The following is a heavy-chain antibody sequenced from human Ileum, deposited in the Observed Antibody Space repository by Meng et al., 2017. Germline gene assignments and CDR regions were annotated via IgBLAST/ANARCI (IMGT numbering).Heavy chain of an antibody. D-gene: IGHD4-23*01. CDR2: ISAYSGNT. CDR3: ARDTVGTTLGDY. V-gene: IGHV1-18*01. Sequence: QVPPVQAGAEVKKPGASIEVSCKASGYIFTRYGIGWVRQAPGQGLEWMGWISAYSGNTKYAQKLQGRVTMTTDTSTSTAYMELRNLRSDDTAVYYCARDTVGTTLGDYWGQGTLVTVSS. J-gene: IGHJ4*02. CDR1: GYIFTRYG.